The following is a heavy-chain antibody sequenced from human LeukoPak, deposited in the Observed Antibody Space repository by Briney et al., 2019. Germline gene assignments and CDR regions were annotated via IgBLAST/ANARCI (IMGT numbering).Heavy chain of an antibody. D-gene: IGHD3-22*01. J-gene: IGHJ3*02. CDR3: ARDMGGSYDSSGYGDAFDI. Sequence: SVKVSCKASGGTFSSYAISWVRQAPGQGLEWMGGIIPIFGTANYAQKFQGRVTITADESTSTAYMELSSLRSEDTAVYYCARDMGGSYDSSGYGDAFDIWGQGTMVTVSS. CDR1: GGTFSSYA. CDR2: IIPIFGTA. V-gene: IGHV1-69*13.